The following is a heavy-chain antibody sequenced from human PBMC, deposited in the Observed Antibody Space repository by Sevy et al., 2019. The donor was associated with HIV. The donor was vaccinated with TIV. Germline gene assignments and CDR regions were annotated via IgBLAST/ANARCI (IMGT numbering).Heavy chain of an antibody. V-gene: IGHV3-48*02. CDR1: TFTFSSYS. D-gene: IGHD3-22*01. J-gene: IGHJ4*02. CDR2: ISSSSGTR. Sequence: GGSLRLSCAASTFTFSSYSMHWVRQAPGKGLEWVSYISSSSGTRYYADSVKGRFTISRDNAKNSLFLQMNSLRDEDTAVYYCAKGNSGSFDYWGQGTLVTVSS. CDR3: AKGNSGSFDY.